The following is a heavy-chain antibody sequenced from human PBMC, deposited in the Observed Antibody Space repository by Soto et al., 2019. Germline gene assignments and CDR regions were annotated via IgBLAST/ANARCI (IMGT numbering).Heavy chain of an antibody. CDR1: GYSFTSYW. Sequence: PGESLKISCKGSGYSFTSYWISWVRQMPGKGLEWMGRIDPSDSYTNYSPSFQGHVTISADKSISTAYLQWSSLKASDTAMYYCSSNLLGITGTKDAFDIWGQGTMVT. D-gene: IGHD1-7*01. J-gene: IGHJ3*02. CDR3: SSNLLGITGTKDAFDI. CDR2: IDPSDSYT. V-gene: IGHV5-10-1*01.